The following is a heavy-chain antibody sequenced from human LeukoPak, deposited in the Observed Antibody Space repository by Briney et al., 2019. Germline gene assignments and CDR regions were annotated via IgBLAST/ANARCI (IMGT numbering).Heavy chain of an antibody. J-gene: IGHJ4*02. CDR3: ARDSGYYYVSSGELDS. V-gene: IGHV1-2*02. D-gene: IGHD3-22*01. CDR2: INPNSGDT. CDR1: GYTFTDYY. Sequence: ASVKVSCKSSGYTFTDYYIHWVRQAPGQGLEWMGWINPNSGDTKYARKFQGRVTMTRDTSISTAYVELNRLRSDDSAVCFCARDSGYYYVSSGELDSWGQGTLVTVSS.